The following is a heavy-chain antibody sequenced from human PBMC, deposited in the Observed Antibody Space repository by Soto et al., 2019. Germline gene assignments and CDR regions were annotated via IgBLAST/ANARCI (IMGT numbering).Heavy chain of an antibody. Sequence: LEPLGLPSSVSEGNIGNYDCSWIRKPQAKGLGWSGYIYYRVSTNYTPSLKRLVNISVDTSKNQFSLQLSSVTAADTALYYCARNLSRPEVRGVRFDPWGQGPLVTGSS. D-gene: IGHD3-10*01. CDR2: IYYRVST. J-gene: IGHJ5*02. CDR1: EGNIGNYD. CDR3: ARNLSRPEVRGVRFDP. V-gene: IGHV4-59*01.